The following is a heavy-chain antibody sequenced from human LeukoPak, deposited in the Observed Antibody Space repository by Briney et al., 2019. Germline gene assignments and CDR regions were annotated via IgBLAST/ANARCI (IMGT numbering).Heavy chain of an antibody. V-gene: IGHV3-9*03. Sequence: GRSLRLSCAVSGFTFDDYSMHWVRQAPGKGLEWVSGIRWNSGSIVYADSVEGRFTISRDKAKNSLYLQMNSLRAEDMALYYCAKDMGQQLVGGDFDYWGQGTLVTVYS. D-gene: IGHD6-13*01. CDR3: AKDMGQQLVGGDFDY. CDR2: IRWNSGSI. J-gene: IGHJ4*02. CDR1: GFTFDDYS.